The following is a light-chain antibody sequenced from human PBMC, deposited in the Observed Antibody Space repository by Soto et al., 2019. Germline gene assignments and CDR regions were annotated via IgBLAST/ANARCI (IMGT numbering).Light chain of an antibody. V-gene: IGKV3-20*01. J-gene: IGKJ1*01. Sequence: EIVMTQSPATLSLSPGERATLSCRASQSVSSSYLAWYQQKPGQAPRLLIYGASSRATGIPDRFSGSGSGTDFTLAISRLDPEDFAVYYCQQYGNSPWTFGQGTKVDIK. CDR1: QSVSSSY. CDR3: QQYGNSPWT. CDR2: GAS.